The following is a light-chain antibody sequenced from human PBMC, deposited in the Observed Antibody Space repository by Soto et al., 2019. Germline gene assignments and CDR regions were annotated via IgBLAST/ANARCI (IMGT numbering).Light chain of an antibody. V-gene: IGKV3-20*01. CDR1: QSISSSY. Sequence: EIVLTQSPGTLSLSPGERATLSCRASQSISSSYLAWYQQKPGQAPRLLIFGASSRGTGIPDRFSGSGSGTDFTLTISRLEPEDFEVFYCQQYRSSPYTFGQGTKVDIK. CDR2: GAS. CDR3: QQYRSSPYT. J-gene: IGKJ2*01.